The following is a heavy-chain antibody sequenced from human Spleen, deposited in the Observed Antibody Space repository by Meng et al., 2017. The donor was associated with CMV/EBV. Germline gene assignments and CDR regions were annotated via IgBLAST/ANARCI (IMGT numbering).Heavy chain of an antibody. CDR1: GFTFSDYY. D-gene: IGHD6-6*01. CDR3: TRDHISSDAFDV. V-gene: IGHV3-66*02. Sequence: GESLKISCVASGFTFSDYYMSWVRQAPGKGLEWVSVMYSGGDSHYSDSVKGRFTISRDNSKNTLNLQMNSLRSEDTALYYCTRDHISSDAFDVWGPGTTVTVSS. CDR2: MYSGGDS. J-gene: IGHJ3*01.